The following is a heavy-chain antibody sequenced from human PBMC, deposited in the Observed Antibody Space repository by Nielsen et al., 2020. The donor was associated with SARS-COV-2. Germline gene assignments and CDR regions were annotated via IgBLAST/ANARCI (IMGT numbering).Heavy chain of an antibody. D-gene: IGHD6-19*01. J-gene: IGHJ4*02. CDR1: GDSITSSGHF. V-gene: IGHV4-39*07. Sequence: SETLSLTCTVSGDSITSSGHFWAWIRQSPGKGLEWIGSIFFTGNTYYNPSLKSRLTMSVDTSKNQFSLQLTSVTAADTAVYYCARGPIGFDTGWYYFDYCGQGTLVTVSS. CDR2: IFFTGNT. CDR3: ARGPIGFDTGWYYFDY.